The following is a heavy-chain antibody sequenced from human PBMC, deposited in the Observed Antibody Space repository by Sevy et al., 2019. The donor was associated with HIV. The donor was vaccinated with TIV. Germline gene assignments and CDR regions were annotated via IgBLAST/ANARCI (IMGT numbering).Heavy chain of an antibody. J-gene: IGHJ1*01. CDR1: GYTLTELS. D-gene: IGHD3-22*01. Sequence: ASVKVSCKVSGYTLTELSMHWVRQAPGKGLEWMGGFDPEDGETIYAQKFQGRVTMTEDTSTDTAYMELSSLRSEDTAVYYCATGNYYDSSGYYYIYFQHWGQGTLVTVSS. CDR3: ATGNYYDSSGYYYIYFQH. V-gene: IGHV1-24*01. CDR2: FDPEDGET.